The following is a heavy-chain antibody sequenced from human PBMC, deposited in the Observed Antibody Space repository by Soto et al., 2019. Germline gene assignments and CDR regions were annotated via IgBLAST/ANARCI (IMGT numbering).Heavy chain of an antibody. D-gene: IGHD6-13*01. CDR2: MSSNSAYI. CDR1: GFTFRSYT. V-gene: IGHV3-21*01. Sequence: KPGGALTLSCAASGFTFRSYTMNWVRQAPGKGLEWVSTMSSNSAYIYYTDALRGRFTSSRDNAKNSLHLQMNSLRAEDTAVYYCTRDASRDSSARGWFDPWGPGTLVTVSS. CDR3: TRDASRDSSARGWFDP. J-gene: IGHJ5*02.